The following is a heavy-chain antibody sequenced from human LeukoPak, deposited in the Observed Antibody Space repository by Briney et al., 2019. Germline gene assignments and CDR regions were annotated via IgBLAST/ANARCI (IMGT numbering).Heavy chain of an antibody. J-gene: IGHJ6*02. CDR2: IYSGGST. CDR3: ARVRWLVFSGMDV. D-gene: IGHD6-19*01. CDR1: GFTVSSNY. V-gene: IGHV3-53*05. Sequence: GGSLRLSCAASGFTVSSNYMSWVRQAPGKGLEWVSVIYSGGSTYYADSVKGRFTISRDNSKNTLYLQMNSLRAEDTAVYYCARVRWLVFSGMDVWGQGTTVTVSS.